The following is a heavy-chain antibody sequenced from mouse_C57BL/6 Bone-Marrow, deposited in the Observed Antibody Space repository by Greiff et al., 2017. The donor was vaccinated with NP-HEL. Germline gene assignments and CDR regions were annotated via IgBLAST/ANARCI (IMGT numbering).Heavy chain of an antibody. V-gene: IGHV1-64*01. Sequence: QVQLKQPGAELVKPGASVKLSCKASGYTFTSYWMHWVKQRPGQGLEWIGMIHPNSGSTNYNEKFKSKATLTVDKSSSTAYMQLSSLTSEDSAVYYCARWLLQNYFDYWGQGTTLTVSS. CDR1: GYTFTSYW. D-gene: IGHD2-3*01. J-gene: IGHJ2*01. CDR2: IHPNSGST. CDR3: ARWLLQNYFDY.